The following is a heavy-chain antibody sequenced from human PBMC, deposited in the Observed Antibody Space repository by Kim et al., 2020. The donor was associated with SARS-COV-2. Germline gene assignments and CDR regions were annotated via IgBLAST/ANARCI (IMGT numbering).Heavy chain of an antibody. CDR1: GFTFSSYA. CDR3: ARDHVDSYYYYMDV. D-gene: IGHD3-3*01. CDR2: ISYDGSNK. V-gene: IGHV3-30-3*01. Sequence: GGSLRPSCAASGFTFSSYAMYWVRQAPGKGLEWVAVISYDGSNKYYADSVKGRFTISRDNSKNTLYLQMNSLRAEDTAVYYCARDHVDSYYYYMDVWGKGTTVTVSS. J-gene: IGHJ6*03.